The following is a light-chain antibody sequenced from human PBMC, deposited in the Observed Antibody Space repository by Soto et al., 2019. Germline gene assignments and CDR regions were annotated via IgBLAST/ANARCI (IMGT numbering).Light chain of an antibody. CDR3: SSYTSSSNYV. J-gene: IGLJ1*01. CDR2: EVS. Sequence: QSALTQPASVSGSPGQSITISCTGTSSDVGGYNSVSWYQQHPGKAPKLMIFEVSHRPSGVSNRFSGSQSGNTASLTISGRQTEDEADYYCSSYTSSSNYVFGTGTKLTVL. CDR1: SSDVGGYNS. V-gene: IGLV2-14*01.